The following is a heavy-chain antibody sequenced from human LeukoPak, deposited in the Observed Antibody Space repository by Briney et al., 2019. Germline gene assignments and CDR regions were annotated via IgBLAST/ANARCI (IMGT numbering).Heavy chain of an antibody. Sequence: GASVKVSCKASGYTFTSYFMHRVRQAPGQGLEWMGIINPSGGSTSYAQKFQGRVTMTRDTSTSTVYMELSSLRSEDTAVYYCARDEVGYCSSTSCRPYYYYYGMDVWGKGTTVTVSS. J-gene: IGHJ6*04. CDR2: INPSGGST. D-gene: IGHD2-2*01. CDR1: GYTFTSYF. CDR3: ARDEVGYCSSTSCRPYYYYYGMDV. V-gene: IGHV1-46*01.